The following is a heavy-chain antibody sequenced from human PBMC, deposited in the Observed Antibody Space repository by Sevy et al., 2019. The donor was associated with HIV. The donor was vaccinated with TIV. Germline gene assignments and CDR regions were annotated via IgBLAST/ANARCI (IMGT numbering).Heavy chain of an antibody. D-gene: IGHD5-18*01. CDR3: ARGSNRGYRYGYAAPGGDY. Sequence: GGSLRLSCAASGFTFSSYGMHWVRQAPGKGLEWVAVISYDGSNKYYADSVKGRFTISRDNSKNTLYLQMNSLRAEDTAVYYCARGSNRGYRYGYAAPGGDYWGQGTLVTVSS. V-gene: IGHV3-30*03. CDR2: ISYDGSNK. CDR1: GFTFSSYG. J-gene: IGHJ4*02.